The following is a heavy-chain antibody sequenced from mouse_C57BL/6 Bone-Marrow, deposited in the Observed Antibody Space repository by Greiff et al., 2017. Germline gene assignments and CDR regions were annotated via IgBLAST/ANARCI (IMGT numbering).Heavy chain of an antibody. CDR3: ARDYYGSSYYFDY. CDR2: IYPGDGDT. V-gene: IGHV1-82*01. J-gene: IGHJ2*01. D-gene: IGHD1-1*01. Sequence: VQLQQSGPELVKPGASVTISCKASGYAFSSSWMNWVKQRPGKGLVWIGRIYPGDGDTNYNGKFKGKATLTADKSSSTAYMKLSSLTSEDSAVYFCARDYYGSSYYFDYWGQGTTLTVSS. CDR1: GYAFSSSW.